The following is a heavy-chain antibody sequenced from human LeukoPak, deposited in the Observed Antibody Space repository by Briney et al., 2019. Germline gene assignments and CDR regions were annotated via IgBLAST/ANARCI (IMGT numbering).Heavy chain of an antibody. CDR2: ISYDGSNK. V-gene: IGHV3-30*18. D-gene: IGHD3-16*02. Sequence: PGGSLSLSCAASGFTFSSYAMHWVRQAPGKGLEWVAVISYDGSNKYYADSVKGRFAISRDYSKNTLYLQMNSLRAEDTAVYYCAKGEGGSYLSPGCYWGQGTLVTVSS. CDR1: GFTFSSYA. J-gene: IGHJ4*02. CDR3: AKGEGGSYLSPGCY.